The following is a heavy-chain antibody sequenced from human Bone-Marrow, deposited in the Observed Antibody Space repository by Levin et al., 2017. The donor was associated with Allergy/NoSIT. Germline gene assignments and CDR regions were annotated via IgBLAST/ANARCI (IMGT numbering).Heavy chain of an antibody. D-gene: IGHD3-10*01. V-gene: IGHV3-11*01. CDR3: ARAGATIAMVQGAPFDN. J-gene: IGHJ4*02. Sequence: PGGSLRLSCAASGFTFSDYYMSWIRQAPGKGLDWLSSISSSGSSKYSADSLKGRFTISRDNAKNSVDLLMDSLRGEDTAVYYCARAGATIAMVQGAPFDNWGQGTLVTVAS. CDR1: GFTFSDYY. CDR2: ISSSGSSK.